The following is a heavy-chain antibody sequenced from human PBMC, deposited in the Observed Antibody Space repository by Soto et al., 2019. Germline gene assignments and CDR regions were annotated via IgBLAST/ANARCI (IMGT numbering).Heavy chain of an antibody. J-gene: IGHJ4*02. V-gene: IGHV4-39*01. CDR2: IYYSGNT. D-gene: IGHD6-13*01. CDR1: GGSLGSRSYY. CDR3: ASIAAPGTTHFDF. Sequence: PSETLSLTFTVSGGSLGSRSYYWGWIRQSPGKGLEWIGNIYYSGNTFYNPSLKSRVTISVDTSKNQFYLHLSSVTAADTAIFYCASIAAPGTTHFDFWGQGTLVTVPS.